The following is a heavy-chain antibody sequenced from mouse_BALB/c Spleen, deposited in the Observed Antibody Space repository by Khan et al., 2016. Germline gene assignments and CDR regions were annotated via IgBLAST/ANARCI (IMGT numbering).Heavy chain of an antibody. Sequence: EVKLLESGGGLVQPGGSLKLSCAASGFDFSRYWMRWVRQAPGKGLEWIGEINPDSSTINYTPSLKDKFIISRDNAKNTLYLQVSRVRAEDAALDSCARLDCCGVGGYWCQGSLVTVSA. CDR2: INPDSSTI. CDR1: GFDFSRYW. V-gene: IGHV4-1*02. D-gene: IGHD1-1*01. J-gene: IGHJ3*01. CDR3: ARLDCCGVGGY.